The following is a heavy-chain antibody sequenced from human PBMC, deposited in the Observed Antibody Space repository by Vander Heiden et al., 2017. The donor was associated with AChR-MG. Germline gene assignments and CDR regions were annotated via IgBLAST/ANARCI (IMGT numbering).Heavy chain of an antibody. CDR2: IIPMFGAA. D-gene: IGHD3-22*01. J-gene: IGHJ4*02. CDR3: VADRGYFYDNSGYFRGDY. Sequence: QVQLVQSGAEVKKPGSSVKVSCKVSGGIFGHNVLTWVRQAPGQGLEWMGGIIPMFGAANYPQNFQGRLTVTADESTRTAYMELSSLSSEDTAVYYCVADRGYFYDNSGYFRGDYWGLGTLVTVSS. V-gene: IGHV1-69*01. CDR1: GGIFGHNV.